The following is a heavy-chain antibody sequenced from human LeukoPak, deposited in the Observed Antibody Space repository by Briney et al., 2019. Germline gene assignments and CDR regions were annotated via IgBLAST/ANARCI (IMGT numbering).Heavy chain of an antibody. D-gene: IGHD3-22*01. V-gene: IGHV1-18*01. Sequence: ASVKVSCKASGYTFTSYGISWVRQAPGQGLEWMGWISAYNGNTNYAQKLQGRVTMTTDTSTSTAYMELRSLRSDDTAVYYCARTGQYYDSSGYFDYWGQGTLVTVSS. CDR1: GYTFTSYG. CDR2: ISAYNGNT. J-gene: IGHJ4*02. CDR3: ARTGQYYDSSGYFDY.